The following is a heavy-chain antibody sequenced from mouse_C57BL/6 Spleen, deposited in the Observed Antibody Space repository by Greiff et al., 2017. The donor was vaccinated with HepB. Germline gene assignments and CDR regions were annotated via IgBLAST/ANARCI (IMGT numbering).Heavy chain of an antibody. CDR1: GFTFSSYA. CDR3: ARDHSSYGFAY. CDR2: ISDGGSYT. D-gene: IGHD1-1*01. Sequence: EVNVVESGGGLVKPGGSLKLSCAASGFTFSSYAMSWVRQTPEKRLEWVATISDGGSYTYYPDNVKGRFTISRDNAKNNLYLQMSHLKSEDTAMYYCARDHSSYGFAYWGQGTLVTVSA. V-gene: IGHV5-4*01. J-gene: IGHJ3*01.